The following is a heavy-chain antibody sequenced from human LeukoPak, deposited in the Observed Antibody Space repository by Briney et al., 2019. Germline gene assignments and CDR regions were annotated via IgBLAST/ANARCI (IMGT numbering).Heavy chain of an antibody. CDR2: INQGGSDK. Sequence: GGSLRLSCAASVFTFIGHWMSWVRQAPGKGLEWVANINQGGSDKYYVDSVKGRFTISRYNANNLLYLQMNSLRGEDTAVYYCTRDRSRAEDDWGQGTLVTVSS. J-gene: IGHJ4*02. V-gene: IGHV3-7*01. CDR3: TRDRSRAEDD. D-gene: IGHD1-14*01. CDR1: VFTFIGHW.